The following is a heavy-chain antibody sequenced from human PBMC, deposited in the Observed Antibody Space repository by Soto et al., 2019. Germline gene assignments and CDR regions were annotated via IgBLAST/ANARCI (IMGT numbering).Heavy chain of an antibody. J-gene: IGHJ4*02. D-gene: IGHD5-18*01. CDR1: GFTFSSYA. CDR2: ISGSGGST. V-gene: IGHV3-23*01. Sequence: GGSLRLSCAASGFTFSSYAMSWVRQSPGKGLEWVSAISGSGGSTYYADSVKGRFTISRDNSKNTLYLQMNSLRAEDTAVYYCAKVRGYSYGYPDYWGQGTLVTVSS. CDR3: AKVRGYSYGYPDY.